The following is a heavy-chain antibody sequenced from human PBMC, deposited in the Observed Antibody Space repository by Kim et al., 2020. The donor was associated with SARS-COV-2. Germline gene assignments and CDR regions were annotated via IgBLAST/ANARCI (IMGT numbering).Heavy chain of an antibody. V-gene: IGHV3-30*04. D-gene: IGHD7-27*01. CDR3: ARDRGTGWFGY. J-gene: IGHJ4*02. Sequence: GGSLRLSCAASGFTFSSYAMHWVRQAPGKGLEWVAVISYDGSNKYYADSVKGRFTISRDNSKNTLSLQMNSLLAEDTAVYYCARDRGTGWFGYWGQGTLVTVSS. CDR1: GFTFSSYA. CDR2: ISYDGSNK.